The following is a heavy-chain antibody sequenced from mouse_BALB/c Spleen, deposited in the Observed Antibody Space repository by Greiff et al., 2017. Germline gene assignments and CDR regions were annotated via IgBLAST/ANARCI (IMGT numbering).Heavy chain of an antibody. CDR1: GYTFTSYT. CDR3: AREDYGNYVNAMDY. D-gene: IGHD2-1*01. CDR2: INPSSGYT. V-gene: IGHV1-4*01. Sequence: VQLQQSGAELARPGASVKMSCKASGYTFTSYTMHWVKQRPGQGLEWIGYINPSSGYTNYNQKFKDKATLTADKSSSTAYMQLSSLTSEDSAVYYCAREDYGNYVNAMDYWGQGTSVTVSS. J-gene: IGHJ4*01.